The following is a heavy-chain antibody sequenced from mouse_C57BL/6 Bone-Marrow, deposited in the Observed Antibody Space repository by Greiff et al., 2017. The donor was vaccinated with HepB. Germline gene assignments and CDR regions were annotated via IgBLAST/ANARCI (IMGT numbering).Heavy chain of an antibody. Sequence: VKVVESGPGLVAPSQSLSITCTVSGFPLTSYAISWVRQPPGKGLEWLGVIWTGGGTNYNSALKSRLSISKDNSKSQAFLKMNSLQTDDTARYYCAGGNYSFYAMDYWGQGTSVTVSS. CDR1: GFPLTSYA. CDR2: IWTGGGT. CDR3: AGGNYSFYAMDY. D-gene: IGHD2-1*01. J-gene: IGHJ4*01. V-gene: IGHV2-9-1*01.